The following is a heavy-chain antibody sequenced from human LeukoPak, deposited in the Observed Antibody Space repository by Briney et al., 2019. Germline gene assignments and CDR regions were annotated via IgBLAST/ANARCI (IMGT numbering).Heavy chain of an antibody. CDR2: FYDSGNT. D-gene: IGHD3-9*01. Sequence: SETLSLTCTVSGGSISGYYWAWIRQPAGKGLEWIGRFYDSGNTNYNPSLKSRVTMSLDTSKNQFSLKLSSVTSADTAVYYCARSGALTGYLYWGQGTLVTVSS. CDR3: ARSGALTGYLY. V-gene: IGHV4-4*07. CDR1: GGSISGYY. J-gene: IGHJ4*02.